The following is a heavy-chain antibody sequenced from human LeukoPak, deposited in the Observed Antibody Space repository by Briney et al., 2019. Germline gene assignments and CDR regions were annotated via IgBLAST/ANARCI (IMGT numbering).Heavy chain of an antibody. CDR1: GFTFSTYA. CDR3: GGSGTYEGEFYGMDV. D-gene: IGHD1-26*01. Sequence: PGGSLRLSCAASGFTFSTYAMHWVRQAPGKGLEWVAVISYDGRNKYYADSVKGRFTISRDNSKSTLYLQMNSLRTEDTAVYYCGGSGTYEGEFYGMDVWGQGTTVTVSS. CDR2: ISYDGRNK. V-gene: IGHV3-30*04. J-gene: IGHJ6*02.